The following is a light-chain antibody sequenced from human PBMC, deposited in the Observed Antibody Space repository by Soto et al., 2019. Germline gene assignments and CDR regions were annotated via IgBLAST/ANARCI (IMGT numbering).Light chain of an antibody. CDR1: QGISSY. CDR2: AAS. CDR3: QQYYSYPPT. V-gene: IGKV1-8*01. Sequence: AIRMTQSPSSFSASTGDRVTITCRASQGISSYLAWYQQKPGKAPKLLIYAASTLQSGVPSRFSGSGSGTDFTLTISCLQYEDFANYYCQQYYSYPPTFGGGTKVEIK. J-gene: IGKJ4*01.